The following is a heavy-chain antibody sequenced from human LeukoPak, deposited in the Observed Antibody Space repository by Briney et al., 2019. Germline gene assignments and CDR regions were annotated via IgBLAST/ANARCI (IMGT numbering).Heavy chain of an antibody. CDR2: ISHDGSIK. CDR1: GFTFYRYG. J-gene: IGHJ4*02. CDR3: AKVRSGYYYDY. D-gene: IGHD3-22*01. Sequence: PGGSLRLSCAPSGFTFYRYGLHWGRPAPGRGLGWGADISHDGSIKTYADSVRGRFTLSRDTSKNKLYLQMNSLRPENTAIHYCAKVRSGYYYDYWGRGTLVTVS. V-gene: IGHV3-30*18.